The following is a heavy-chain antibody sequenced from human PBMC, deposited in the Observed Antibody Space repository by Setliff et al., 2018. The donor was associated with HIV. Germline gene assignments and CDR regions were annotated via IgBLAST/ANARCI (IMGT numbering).Heavy chain of an antibody. Sequence: ASVKVSCKASGGTFSSYAIYWVRQAPGQGLEWMGGTMPISGTPNYAQKFQGRVTMTRDTSISTAYMELSRLRSDDTAVYYCASYIVANYWGQGTLVTVSS. CDR2: TMPISGTP. J-gene: IGHJ4*02. D-gene: IGHD5-12*01. V-gene: IGHV1-69*05. CDR3: ASYIVANY. CDR1: GGTFSSYA.